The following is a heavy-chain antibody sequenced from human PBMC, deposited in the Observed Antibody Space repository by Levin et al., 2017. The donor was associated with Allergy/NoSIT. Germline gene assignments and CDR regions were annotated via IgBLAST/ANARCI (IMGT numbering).Heavy chain of an antibody. CDR1: GGSISSGTYY. J-gene: IGHJ6*02. V-gene: IGHV4-31*03. CDR3: ARDREMATPYVYAMDV. Sequence: SETLSLTCTVSGGSISSGTYYWNWIRQHPGKGLEWIGYISYSGGTSYNPSLKSRVSISVDKSKNQLFLKVTSVTAADTAMYYCARDREMATPYVYAMDVWGQGTTVTVSS. D-gene: IGHD5-24*01. CDR2: ISYSGGT.